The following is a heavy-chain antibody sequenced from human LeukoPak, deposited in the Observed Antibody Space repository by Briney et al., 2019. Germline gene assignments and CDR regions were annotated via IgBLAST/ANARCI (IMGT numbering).Heavy chain of an antibody. D-gene: IGHD6-13*01. CDR2: INYSGST. V-gene: IGHV4-61*01. CDR1: GGSVSSGSYY. CDR3: ARESVAAAETSFDY. J-gene: IGHJ4*02. Sequence: SETLSLTCTVSGGSVSSGSYYWSWIRQPPGKGLEWIGYINYSGSTNYNPSLKSRVTISVDTSKNQFSLKLSSVTAADTAVYYCARESVAAAETSFDYWGQGTLVTVSS.